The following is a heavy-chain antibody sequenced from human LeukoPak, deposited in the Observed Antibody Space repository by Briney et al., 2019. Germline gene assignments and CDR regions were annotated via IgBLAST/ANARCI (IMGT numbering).Heavy chain of an antibody. Sequence: PGGSLRLSCAASGFTFDDYAMHWVRQAPGKGLEWVSLISGDGGSTYYADSVKGGFTISRDNSKNSLYLQMNSPRTEDTALYYCAKEGRSSSWYYFDYWGQGTLVTVSS. CDR1: GFTFDDYA. V-gene: IGHV3-43*02. CDR2: ISGDGGST. D-gene: IGHD6-13*01. CDR3: AKEGRSSSWYYFDY. J-gene: IGHJ4*02.